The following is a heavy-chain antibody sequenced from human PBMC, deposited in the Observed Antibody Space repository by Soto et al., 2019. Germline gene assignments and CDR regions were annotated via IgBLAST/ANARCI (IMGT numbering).Heavy chain of an antibody. CDR2: ISSSSSAI. J-gene: IGHJ4*02. Sequence: GGSLRLSCAAFGFTFSSYGMNWVRQAPGKGLEWVSYISSSSSAIYYADSVKGRFTISRDNAKNSLYLQMNSLRAEDTAVYYRARHIAVAGRRHLDYWGQGTLVTVSS. CDR3: ARHIAVAGRRHLDY. V-gene: IGHV3-48*01. D-gene: IGHD6-19*01. CDR1: GFTFSSYG.